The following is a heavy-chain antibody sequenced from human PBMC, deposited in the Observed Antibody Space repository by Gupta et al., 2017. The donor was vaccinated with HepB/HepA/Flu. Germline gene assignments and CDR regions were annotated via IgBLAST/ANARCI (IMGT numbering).Heavy chain of an antibody. V-gene: IGHV4-59*01. D-gene: IGHD1-14*01. J-gene: IGHJ4*02. CDR1: GASISGYY. CDR3: ARISPRIEPCRTFASFDF. Sequence: QVQLQESGPGLVRPSETLSLTCTVSGASISGYYWSWIRQPPGKGLEYIGYIYNSWSTNYNPSVNYKPSLKSRVTISRETAKNQFSLGLSSVTDADTAVYYCARISPRIEPCRTFASFDFWGQGTRVTVSS. CDR2: IYNSWST.